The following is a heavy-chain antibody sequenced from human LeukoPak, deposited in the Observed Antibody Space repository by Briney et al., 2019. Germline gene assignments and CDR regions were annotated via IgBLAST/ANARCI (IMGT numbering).Heavy chain of an antibody. CDR1: GGSFSAYY. CDR3: ARAPGQWYYMDV. CDR2: INHSGST. D-gene: IGHD6-19*01. J-gene: IGHJ6*03. Sequence: SETLSLTCAVYGGSFSAYYWSWIRQPPGKGLEWIAEINHSGSTHYNPSLKSRVSMSLDTSNNQSFLKLSSVTTADTAVYFCARAPGQWYYMDVWGKGTTVTVSS. V-gene: IGHV4-34*01.